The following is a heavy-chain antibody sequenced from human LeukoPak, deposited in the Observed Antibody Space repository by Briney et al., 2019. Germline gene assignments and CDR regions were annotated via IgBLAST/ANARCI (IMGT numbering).Heavy chain of an antibody. Sequence: SETLSLTCTVSGVSINSYYWSWIRQPPGKGLECIGYIHYTGSTTYNPSLKSRVTISVDTSKSQFSLKLISVTAADRAIYYCARGGYYGSGNDFRFDPWGQGTLVTVSS. D-gene: IGHD3-10*01. CDR3: ARGGYYGSGNDFRFDP. J-gene: IGHJ5*02. V-gene: IGHV4-59*01. CDR1: GVSINSYY. CDR2: IHYTGST.